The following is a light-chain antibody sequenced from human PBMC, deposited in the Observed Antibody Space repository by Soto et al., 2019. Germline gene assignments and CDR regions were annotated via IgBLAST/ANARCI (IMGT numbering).Light chain of an antibody. CDR2: GAS. J-gene: IGKJ1*01. CDR3: QQYGSSPST. CDR1: QSVSSSY. V-gene: IGKV3-20*01. Sequence: IVLTQSPGTLSLSPWERANLSCRASQSVSSSYLAWYQQKPGQAPRLLIYGASSRATGIPDRFSGSGSGTDFTLTISRLEPEDFAVYYCQQYGSSPSTFGQGTKVDIK.